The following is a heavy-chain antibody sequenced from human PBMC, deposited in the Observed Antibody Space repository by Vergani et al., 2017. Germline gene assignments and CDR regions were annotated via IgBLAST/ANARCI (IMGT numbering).Heavy chain of an antibody. J-gene: IGHJ4*02. Sequence: EVQLLESGGGLVQPGGSLRLSCAASGFTFSSYAMNWVRQAPGKGLDWVSAISGSGGSTYYADSVKGRFTISRDNSKKTLYLQMNSLRAEDTAVYYCAKDGSRNVDYFDYWGQGTLVTVSS. V-gene: IGHV3-23*01. CDR2: ISGSGGST. CDR1: GFTFSSYA. D-gene: IGHD1-14*01. CDR3: AKDGSRNVDYFDY.